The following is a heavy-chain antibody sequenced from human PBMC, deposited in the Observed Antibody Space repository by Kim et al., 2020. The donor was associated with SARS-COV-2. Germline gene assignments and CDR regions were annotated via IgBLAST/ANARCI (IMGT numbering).Heavy chain of an antibody. CDR1: GFTFSTYW. D-gene: IGHD1-26*01. CDR2: IFSDGTT. CDR3: VRERPQWD. J-gene: IGHJ4*02. Sequence: GGSLRLSCAASGFTFSTYWIHWVRQVPGKGLEWVSRIFSDGTTSYADSVKGRFTITRDNSKNMVYLQMNSLRAEDTAVYHCVRERPQWDWGQGSLVTVSS. V-gene: IGHV3-74*01.